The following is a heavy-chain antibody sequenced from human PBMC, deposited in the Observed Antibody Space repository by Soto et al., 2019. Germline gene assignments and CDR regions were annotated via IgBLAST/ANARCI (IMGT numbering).Heavy chain of an antibody. J-gene: IGHJ5*02. CDR1: GYTFTGYY. D-gene: IGHD3-3*01. V-gene: IGHV1-2*02. Sequence: AAVKVSCKASGYTFTGYYMHWVRQAPGQGLEWMGWINPNSGGTNYAQKFQGRVTMTRDTSISTAYMELSRLRSDDTAVYYCARGQYFFWSGSTSNYSHPWGQEPLVTVPS. CDR3: ARGQYFFWSGSTSNYSHP. CDR2: INPNSGGT.